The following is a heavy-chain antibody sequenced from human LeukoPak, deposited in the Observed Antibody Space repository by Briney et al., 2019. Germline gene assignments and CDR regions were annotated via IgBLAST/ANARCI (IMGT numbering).Heavy chain of an antibody. CDR3: ARRRATAIKSLDY. V-gene: IGHV4-34*01. D-gene: IGHD5-18*01. CDR1: GGSFSGYY. J-gene: IGHJ4*02. Sequence: SETLSLTCAVYGGSFSGYYWSWIRQPPGKGLEWIGEINHSGSTNYNPSLKSRVTISVDTSKNQLSLKLSSVTAADTAVYYCARRRATAIKSLDYWGQGTLVTVSS. CDR2: INHSGST.